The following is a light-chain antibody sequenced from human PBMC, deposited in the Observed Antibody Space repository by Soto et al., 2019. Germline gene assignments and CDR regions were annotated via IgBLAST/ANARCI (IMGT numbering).Light chain of an antibody. CDR3: QRGDT. J-gene: IGKJ5*01. CDR2: DAS. V-gene: IGKV3-11*01. Sequence: EIVLTQSPATLSLSPRERATLSCRASQSVSSNLAWYQQKPGQPPRLLIYDASNKATGIPARFSGSGSGTDFSLTISSLEPEDFAVYYCQRGDTFGQGTRLEIK. CDR1: QSVSSN.